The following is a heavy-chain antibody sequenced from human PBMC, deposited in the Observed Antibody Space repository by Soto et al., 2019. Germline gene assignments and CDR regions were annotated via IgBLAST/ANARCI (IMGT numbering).Heavy chain of an antibody. Sequence: GGSLRLSCAASGFTFSSYSMNWVRQAPGKGLEWVSSISGSSSYIYYADSVKGRFTISRDNAKNSLYLQMNSLRAEDTAVYYCARDAASPRYYYYGMDVWGQGTTVTVSS. V-gene: IGHV3-21*01. CDR2: ISGSSSYI. CDR1: GFTFSSYS. J-gene: IGHJ6*02. CDR3: ARDAASPRYYYYGMDV.